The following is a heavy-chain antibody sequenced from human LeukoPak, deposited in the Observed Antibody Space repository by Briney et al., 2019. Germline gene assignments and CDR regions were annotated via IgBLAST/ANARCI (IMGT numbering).Heavy chain of an antibody. CDR3: AVTDDFWSGYYENWFDP. Sequence: ASVKVSCKASGYTFTSYGISWVRQAPGQGLEWMGWISAYNGNTNYAQKLQGRVTMTRDTSISTAYMELSRLRSDDTAVYYCAVTDDFWSGYYENWFDPWGQGTLVTVSS. D-gene: IGHD3-3*01. CDR2: ISAYNGNT. J-gene: IGHJ5*02. CDR1: GYTFTSYG. V-gene: IGHV1-18*01.